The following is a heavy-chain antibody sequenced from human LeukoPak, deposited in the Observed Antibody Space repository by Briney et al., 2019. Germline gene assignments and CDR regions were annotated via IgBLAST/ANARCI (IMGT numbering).Heavy chain of an antibody. CDR1: GFTFRSYA. CDR3: AKDSGYSYSYYYYGMDV. D-gene: IGHD5-18*01. J-gene: IGHJ6*02. Sequence: GGSLRLSCAASGFTFRSYAMSWVRQAPGKGLEWVSAISGSGGSTYYADSVKGRFTISRDNSKNTLYLQMNSLRAEDTAVYYCAKDSGYSYSYYYYGMDVWGQGTTVTVSS. CDR2: ISGSGGST. V-gene: IGHV3-23*01.